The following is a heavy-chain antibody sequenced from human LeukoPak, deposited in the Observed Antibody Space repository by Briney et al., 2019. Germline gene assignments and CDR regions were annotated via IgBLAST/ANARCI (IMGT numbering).Heavy chain of an antibody. CDR3: ANPPMGGYYYYGMDV. D-gene: IGHD3-10*01. J-gene: IGHJ6*02. CDR1: GFTFSSYG. CDR2: ISYDGSNT. V-gene: IGHV3-30*18. Sequence: GGSLRLSCAASGFTFSSYGMHWVRQAPGKGLEWVAAISYDGSNTYYADSVKGRFTISRDKSKNTLYLQMNSLRAEDTAVYYCANPPMGGYYYYGMDVWGQGTTVT.